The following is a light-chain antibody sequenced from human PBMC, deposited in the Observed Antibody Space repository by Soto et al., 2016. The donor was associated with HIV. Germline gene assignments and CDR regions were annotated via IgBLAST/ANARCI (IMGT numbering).Light chain of an antibody. Sequence: DIQMTQSPSSLSASVGDRVTITCRASQGIGRFLNWYQQIAGKAPNLLIYDASTLQSGVPSRFSGSGSGTDSTLIISSLQPEDFATYYCQQSYITPRTFGQGTKVGNQ. CDR2: DAS. CDR1: QGIGRF. V-gene: IGKV1-39*01. J-gene: IGKJ1*01. CDR3: QQSYITPRT.